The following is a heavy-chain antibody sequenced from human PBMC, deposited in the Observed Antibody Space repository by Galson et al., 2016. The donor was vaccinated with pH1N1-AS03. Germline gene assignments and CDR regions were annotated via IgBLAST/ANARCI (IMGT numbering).Heavy chain of an antibody. CDR1: GFTFTTYW. D-gene: IGHD3-22*01. CDR3: ARQDSSGYFHGLDV. J-gene: IGHJ3*01. Sequence: SLRLSCAASGFTFTTYWMHWVRQAPGGGLVWVSSINNEGTSTRGTDSVKGRFFISRDNANNTVYLQMNSLRAEDTAVYYCARQDSSGYFHGLDVWCRGATVTVSS. CDR2: INNEGTST. V-gene: IGHV3-74*01.